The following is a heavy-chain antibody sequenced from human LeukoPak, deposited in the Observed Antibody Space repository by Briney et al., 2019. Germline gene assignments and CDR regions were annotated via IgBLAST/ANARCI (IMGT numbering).Heavy chain of an antibody. CDR3: AKDRGIAAAYYFMDV. Sequence: PGGSLRLSCAASGFTFSNYGMHWVRQAPGKGLEWVAFIPYDGSNEYYADSVKGRFTISRDNSKNTLYLEMNSLRAEDTAMYYCAKDRGIAAAYYFMDVWAKGPRSPSP. J-gene: IGHJ6*03. D-gene: IGHD6-13*01. CDR2: IPYDGSNE. V-gene: IGHV3-30*02. CDR1: GFTFSNYG.